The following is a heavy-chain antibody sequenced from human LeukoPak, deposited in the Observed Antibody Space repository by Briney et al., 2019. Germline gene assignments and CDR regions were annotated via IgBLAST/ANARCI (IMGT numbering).Heavy chain of an antibody. Sequence: ASVKVSCKASGYTFTAYYMHWVRQAPGQGLEWMGWINPNSGGTNYAQKFQGRVTMTRDTSISTAYMELSRLRSDDTAVYYCARASSSSGHIKGGTLPTDYWGQGTLVTVSS. CDR1: GYTFTAYY. V-gene: IGHV1-2*02. D-gene: IGHD3-22*01. J-gene: IGHJ4*02. CDR3: ARASSSSGHIKGGTLPTDY. CDR2: INPNSGGT.